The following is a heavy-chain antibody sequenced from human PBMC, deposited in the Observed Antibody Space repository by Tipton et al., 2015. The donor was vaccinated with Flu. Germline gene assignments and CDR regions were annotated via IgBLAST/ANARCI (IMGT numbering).Heavy chain of an antibody. J-gene: IGHJ4*02. CDR2: IYTTGST. D-gene: IGHD3-22*01. CDR3: ARDRYDSSGFVDY. CDR1: GDSITYYY. Sequence: SLTCTVSGDSITYYYWTWIRQPAGKGLEWIGRIYTTGSTDYNPSLQSRVTMSLDTSKNQFSLKLSSVTAADTAVYYCARDRYDSSGFVDYWGQGTLVTVSS. V-gene: IGHV4-4*07.